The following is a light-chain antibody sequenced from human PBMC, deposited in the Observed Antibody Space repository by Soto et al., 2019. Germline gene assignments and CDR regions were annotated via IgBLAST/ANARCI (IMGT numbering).Light chain of an antibody. CDR3: QSYDNSRSAYV. V-gene: IGLV1-40*01. CDR1: SSDIGAGSE. CDR2: GST. J-gene: IGLJ1*01. Sequence: QSVLTQPPSLSGTPGQRVTISCTGSSSDIGAGSEKHWYQQLPGTAPKLLIFGSTNRPSGVPDRFSGYKSATSASLAITGLQAEDEADYYCQSYDNSRSAYVFGTGTKVTVL.